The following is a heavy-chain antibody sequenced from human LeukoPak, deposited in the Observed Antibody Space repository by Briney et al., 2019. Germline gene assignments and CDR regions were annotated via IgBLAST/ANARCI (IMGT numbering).Heavy chain of an antibody. Sequence: ASVKLSCKFSGYTLTELSMHWVRQAPGKGLEWMGGFDPEDGETIYAQKFQGRVTMTEDTSTDTAYMELSSLRSEDTAVYYCATGPVWIAVAGTGYFQHWGQGTLVTVSS. J-gene: IGHJ1*01. CDR1: GYTLTELS. V-gene: IGHV1-24*01. CDR2: FDPEDGET. D-gene: IGHD6-19*01. CDR3: ATGPVWIAVAGTGYFQH.